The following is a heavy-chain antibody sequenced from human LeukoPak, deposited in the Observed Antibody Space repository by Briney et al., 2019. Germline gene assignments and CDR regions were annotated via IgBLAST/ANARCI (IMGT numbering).Heavy chain of an antibody. Sequence: ASVKVSCKSSGYDFSNYGIMWVRQAAGQGLEWMGCISSFSGDTKYGPKFQGRVTLTADTSTGTAYMEVRSLRSDDTATYYCARYKDRYSSPSNFEYWGQGTQVIVSS. CDR1: GYDFSNYG. CDR2: ISSFSGDT. D-gene: IGHD6-6*01. J-gene: IGHJ4*02. CDR3: ARYKDRYSSPSNFEY. V-gene: IGHV1-18*01.